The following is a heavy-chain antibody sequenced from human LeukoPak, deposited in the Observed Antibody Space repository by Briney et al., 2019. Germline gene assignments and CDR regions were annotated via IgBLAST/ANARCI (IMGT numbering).Heavy chain of an antibody. CDR1: GGTFSSYA. Sequence: ASVKVSCKASGGTFSSYAISWVRQAPGQGLEWMGGIIPIFGTANYAQKFQGRVTITADKSTSTAYMELSSLRSEDTAVYYCARDPGIAAAGIRYFDYWGQGTLVTVSS. V-gene: IGHV1-69*06. CDR2: IIPIFGTA. J-gene: IGHJ4*02. D-gene: IGHD6-13*01. CDR3: ARDPGIAAAGIRYFDY.